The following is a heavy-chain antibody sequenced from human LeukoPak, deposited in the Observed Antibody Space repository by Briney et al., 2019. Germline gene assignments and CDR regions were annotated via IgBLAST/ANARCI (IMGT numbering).Heavy chain of an antibody. D-gene: IGHD1-14*01. CDR1: GFTLSNYA. Sequence: GGSLRLSCAASGFTLSNYAMSWVRQAPGKGLEWVSSISGGGGGSYYADSVKGRFTISRDNSKNTLYLHMNSLRAEDTAVYYCAKEAVRKFDFHYWGQGTLVTVSS. J-gene: IGHJ4*02. V-gene: IGHV3-23*01. CDR2: ISGGGGGS. CDR3: AKEAVRKFDFHY.